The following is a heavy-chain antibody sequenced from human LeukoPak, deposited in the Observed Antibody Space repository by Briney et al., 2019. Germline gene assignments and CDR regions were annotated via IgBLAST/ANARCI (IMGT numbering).Heavy chain of an antibody. V-gene: IGHV4-39*01. J-gene: IGHJ3*02. CDR3: ARQSSSWFDDAFDI. CDR2: SSYSGST. CDR1: GGSFSGTSHY. D-gene: IGHD6-13*01. Sequence: SETLSLTCTVSGGSFSGTSHYWGWIRQPPGKGLEWIGSSSYSGSTYYNPSLKSRVTISVDTSKNQFSVKLSSVSAADTAMYYCARQSSSWFDDAFDIWDQGTMVTVSS.